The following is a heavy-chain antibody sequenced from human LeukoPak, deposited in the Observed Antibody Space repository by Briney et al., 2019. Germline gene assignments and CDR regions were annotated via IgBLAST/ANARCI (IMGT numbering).Heavy chain of an antibody. Sequence: PGRSLRLSCAASGFIFSSYAMHWVRQAPGKGLEWVAVISYDGTNKYYADSVKGRFTISRDNAKTTLFLQMNSLRAEDTAVYYCAGTVGSAPDYYGSGGFAVLDYWGQGTLVTVSS. J-gene: IGHJ4*02. D-gene: IGHD3-10*01. CDR3: AGTVGSAPDYYGSGGFAVLDY. CDR2: ISYDGTNK. V-gene: IGHV3-30-3*01. CDR1: GFIFSSYA.